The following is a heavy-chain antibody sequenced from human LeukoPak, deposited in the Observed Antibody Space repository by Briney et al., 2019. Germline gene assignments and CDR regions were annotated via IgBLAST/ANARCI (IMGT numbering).Heavy chain of an antibody. CDR1: GYTFTGYY. V-gene: IGHV1-2*02. J-gene: IGHJ4*02. D-gene: IGHD4-17*01. Sequence: GASVKVSCKASGYTFTGYYMHWVRQAPGQGLEWMGCINPNSGGTNYAQEFQGRVTMTRDTSISTAYMELSRLRSDDTAVYYCARVNGDFYFDYWGQGTLVTVSS. CDR2: INPNSGGT. CDR3: ARVNGDFYFDY.